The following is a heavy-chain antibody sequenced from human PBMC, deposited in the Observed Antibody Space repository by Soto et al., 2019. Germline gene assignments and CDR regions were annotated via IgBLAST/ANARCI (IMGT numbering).Heavy chain of an antibody. D-gene: IGHD2-21*02. CDR3: ARSIVVVTALDY. J-gene: IGHJ4*02. Sequence: QVQLVQSGAEEKKPGASVKVSFKTSGYSFTSYDMHWVREAPGQRLEWMGWINAGNGNTKYSQKFQGRVTITRDTSASTAYMELSSLRSEDTAVYYCARSIVVVTALDYWGQGTLVTVSS. V-gene: IGHV1-3*05. CDR2: INAGNGNT. CDR1: GYSFTSYD.